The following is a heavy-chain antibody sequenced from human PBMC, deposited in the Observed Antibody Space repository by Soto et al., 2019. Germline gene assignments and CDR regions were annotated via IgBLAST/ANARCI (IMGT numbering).Heavy chain of an antibody. CDR2: MQPSTGRT. CDR3: ARGVSAGVDY. Sequence: GASVRVSCKASGYSFTSLDINWVRQTAGQGLEWMGWMQPSTGRTGYAQKFQGRVTMTRDTSINTAYMELTTLTSDDTAFYYCARGVSAGVDYWGQGTLVTVSS. CDR1: GYSFTSLD. V-gene: IGHV1-8*01. D-gene: IGHD1-26*01. J-gene: IGHJ4*02.